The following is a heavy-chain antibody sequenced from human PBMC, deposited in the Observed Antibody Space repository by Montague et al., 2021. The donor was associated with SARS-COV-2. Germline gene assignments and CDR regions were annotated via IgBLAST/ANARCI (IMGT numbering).Heavy chain of an antibody. CDR2: IYYSGST. Sequence: SETLSLTCTVSGGSISSYYWSWIRQPPGKGLAWIGYIYYSGSTNYNPSLKSRVTISVDTSKNQFTLKLSSVTAADTAVYYCARGFDYWGQGTLVTVSS. CDR1: GGSISSYY. J-gene: IGHJ4*02. V-gene: IGHV4-59*08. CDR3: ARGFDY.